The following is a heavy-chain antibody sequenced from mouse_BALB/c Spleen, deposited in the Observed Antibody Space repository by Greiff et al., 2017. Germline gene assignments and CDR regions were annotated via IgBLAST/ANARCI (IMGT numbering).Heavy chain of an antibody. V-gene: IGHV2-9*02. Sequence: VKLVESGPGLVAPSQSLSITCTVSGFSLTSYGVHWVRQPPGKGLEWLGVIWAGGSTNYNSALMSRLSISKDNSKSQVFLKMNSLQTDDTAMYYCAREGGLRPYYYAMDYWGQGTSVTVSS. CDR3: AREGGLRPYYYAMDY. CDR2: IWAGGST. CDR1: GFSLTSYG. D-gene: IGHD2-2*01. J-gene: IGHJ4*01.